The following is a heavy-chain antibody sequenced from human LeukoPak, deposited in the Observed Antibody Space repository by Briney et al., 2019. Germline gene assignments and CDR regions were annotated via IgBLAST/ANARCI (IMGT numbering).Heavy chain of an antibody. CDR3: ARVKGWSIAAGDAKWTYYYYYMDV. CDR1: GYTFTDYY. D-gene: IGHD6-13*01. Sequence: ASVKVSCKATGYTFTDYYMHWVRQAPGQGLEWMGWINPNSGGTNYAQKFQGRVTMTRDTSISTAYMELSRLRSDDTAVYYCARVKGWSIAAGDAKWTYYYYYMDVWGRGTTVTVSS. V-gene: IGHV1-2*02. CDR2: INPNSGGT. J-gene: IGHJ6*03.